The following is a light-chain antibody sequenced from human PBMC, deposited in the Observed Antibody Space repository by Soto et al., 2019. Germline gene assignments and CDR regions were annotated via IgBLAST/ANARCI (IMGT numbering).Light chain of an antibody. CDR1: SSDVGGYDY. CDR2: DVI. Sequence: QSALTQPPSASGSPGQSVTISCTGTSSDVGGYDYVSWYQQHPGKAPKLMIYDVIKRPSGVPDRFSGSKSGNTASLTISGLQAEDEADYYCCSYAGSVVFGGGTKLTVL. CDR3: CSYAGSVV. J-gene: IGLJ2*01. V-gene: IGLV2-8*01.